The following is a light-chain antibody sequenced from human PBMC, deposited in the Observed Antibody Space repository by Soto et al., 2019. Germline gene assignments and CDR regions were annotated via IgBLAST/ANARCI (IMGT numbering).Light chain of an antibody. V-gene: IGLV1-40*01. CDR1: SSNIGAGYD. J-gene: IGLJ2*01. CDR3: QPYGSSVGVV. CDR2: GNS. Sequence: QLVLTQPPSVSGAPGQRVTISCTGSSSNIGAGYDLHWYQQLPGTAPKLLIYGNSNRPSGVPDRFSGSKSGTSASLAITGIQAEDEADYYCQPYGSSVGVVFGGGTKLTVL.